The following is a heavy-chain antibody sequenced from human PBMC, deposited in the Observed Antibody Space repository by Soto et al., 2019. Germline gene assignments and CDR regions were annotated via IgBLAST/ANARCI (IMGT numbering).Heavy chain of an antibody. CDR1: GFPFSSYA. V-gene: IGHV3-23*01. D-gene: IGHD2-2*01. Sequence: PGGSLSLSCAASGFPFSSYAMSWVRQAPGKGLEWVSAISGSGGSTYYADSVKGRFTISRDNSKNTLYLQMNSLRAEDTAVYYYAKVLPDIVVVPAAINYWGQGTLVTVSS. CDR2: ISGSGGST. CDR3: AKVLPDIVVVPAAINY. J-gene: IGHJ4*02.